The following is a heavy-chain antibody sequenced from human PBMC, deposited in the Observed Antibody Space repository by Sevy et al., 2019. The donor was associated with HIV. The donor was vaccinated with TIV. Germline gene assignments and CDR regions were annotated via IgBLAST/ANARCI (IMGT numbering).Heavy chain of an antibody. J-gene: IGHJ4*02. Sequence: GGSLRLSCVASGFTFSDSWMIWVRQAPGKGLERIAFINEDGGRLGYVDSVRGRFTISRENIKNSLYLQMNNLRAEDTALYFCARDRAYRAVDYWGQGALVTVSS. CDR1: GFTFSDSW. CDR2: INEDGGRL. D-gene: IGHD2-2*02. V-gene: IGHV3-7*01. CDR3: ARDRAYRAVDY.